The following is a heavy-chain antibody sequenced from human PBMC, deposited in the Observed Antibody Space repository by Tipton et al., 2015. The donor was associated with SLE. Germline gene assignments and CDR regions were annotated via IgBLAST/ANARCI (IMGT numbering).Heavy chain of an antibody. CDR2: VWYGGIDK. CDR1: GFTFSRYG. Sequence: SLRLSCAASGFTFSRYGMHWVRQAPGKGLEWVAVVWYGGIDKNYADPVKGRFTISRDNSKHMVYLQMDSLTAEDTAVYYCARGRIVVPREWGWFDPWGQGYQVTVSS. V-gene: IGHV3-33*01. J-gene: IGHJ5*02. D-gene: IGHD2-21*01. CDR3: ARGRIVVPREWGWFDP.